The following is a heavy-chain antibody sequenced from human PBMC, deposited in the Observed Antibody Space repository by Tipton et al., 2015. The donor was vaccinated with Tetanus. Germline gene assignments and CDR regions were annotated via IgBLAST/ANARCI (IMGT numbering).Heavy chain of an antibody. D-gene: IGHD3-16*01. CDR2: IYYSGST. CDR1: DGPVSSGGFY. V-gene: IGHV4-30-4*08. Sequence: TLSLTCSVSDGPVSSGGFYWGWVRQVTGKGLEWIGNIYYSGSTYYNPSLKSRVTISVDTSKNQFSLRLSSVTAADTAVYYCARDHGITWGGMGYYYGMDVWGQGTTVTVSS. CDR3: ARDHGITWGGMGYYYGMDV. J-gene: IGHJ6*02.